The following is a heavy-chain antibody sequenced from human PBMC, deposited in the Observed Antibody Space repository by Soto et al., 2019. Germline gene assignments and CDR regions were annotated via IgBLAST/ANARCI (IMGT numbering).Heavy chain of an antibody. CDR1: GFTCSDYC. J-gene: IGHJ4*02. CDR2: ISISGSTI. Sequence: QVQLVESGGGLVTPGGSLRLSCAASGFTCSDYCMSWIRQAPWKVLEWVSYISISGSTIYYADSVKGRFTISRDNAKNARYLQMNSLRAEDTAVYYCAREIGDSYGPFDYWGQGTLVTVSS. CDR3: AREIGDSYGPFDY. D-gene: IGHD5-18*01. V-gene: IGHV3-11*01.